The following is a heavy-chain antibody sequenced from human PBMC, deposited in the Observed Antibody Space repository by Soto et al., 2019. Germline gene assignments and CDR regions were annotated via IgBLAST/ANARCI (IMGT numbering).Heavy chain of an antibody. Sequence: SETMSLTCTVSGGSISSYYWGWIRQPPGKGLEWIGSIYYSGGTYYNPSLKSRVTISVDTSKNQFSLKLSSVTAADTAVYYCAKPSGSYLYYFDYWGQGTLVTVSS. V-gene: IGHV4-39*01. CDR2: IYYSGGT. CDR1: GGSISSYY. CDR3: AKPSGSYLYYFDY. D-gene: IGHD1-26*01. J-gene: IGHJ4*02.